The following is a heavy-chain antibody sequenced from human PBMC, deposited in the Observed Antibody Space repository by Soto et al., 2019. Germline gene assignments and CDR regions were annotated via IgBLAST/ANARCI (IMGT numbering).Heavy chain of an antibody. CDR2: IYSGGST. V-gene: IGHV3-53*01. J-gene: IGHJ6*02. Sequence: EVQLVESGGGLIQPGGSLRLSCAASGFTVSSNYMSWVRQAPGKGLEWVSVIYSGGSTYYADSVKGRFTISRDNSKNTLYLQRNSLRAEDTAVYYCATRPGVVVAATRAYYYYGMDVWGQGTTVTVSS. D-gene: IGHD2-15*01. CDR1: GFTVSSNY. CDR3: ATRPGVVVAATRAYYYYGMDV.